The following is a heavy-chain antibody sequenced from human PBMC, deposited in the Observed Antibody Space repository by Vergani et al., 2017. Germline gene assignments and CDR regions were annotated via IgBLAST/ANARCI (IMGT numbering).Heavy chain of an antibody. J-gene: IGHJ6*02. CDR1: GGSISSSSYY. CDR3: ARDVTYYGSGNNNYYYGMDV. D-gene: IGHD3-10*01. Sequence: QLQLQESGPGLVKPSETLSLTCTVSGGSISSSSYYWGWIRQPPGKGLEWIGSIYYSGSTYYNPSLKSRVTISVDTSKNQFSLKLSSVTAADTAVYYCARDVTYYGSGNNNYYYGMDVWGQGTTVTVSS. V-gene: IGHV4-39*07. CDR2: IYYSGST.